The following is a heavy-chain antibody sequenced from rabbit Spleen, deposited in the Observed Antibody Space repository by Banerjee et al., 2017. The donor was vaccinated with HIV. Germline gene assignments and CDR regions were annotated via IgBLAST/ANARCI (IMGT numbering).Heavy chain of an antibody. Sequence: QEQLVESGGGLVKPGASLTLTCKASGFSFSRGYDMCWVRQAPGKGLEWIACIYSDNSKTYYANWAKGRFTVSKTSSTTVTLQMTSLTVADTATYFCARSYGGFSYAFNLWGPGPLVTVS. CDR1: GFSFSRGYD. J-gene: IGHJ4*01. CDR2: IYSDNSKT. CDR3: ARSYGGFSYAFNL. V-gene: IGHV1S45*01. D-gene: IGHD6-1*01.